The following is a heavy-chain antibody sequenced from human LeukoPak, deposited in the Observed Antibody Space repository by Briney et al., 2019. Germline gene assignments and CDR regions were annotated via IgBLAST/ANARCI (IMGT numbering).Heavy chain of an antibody. CDR1: GFTVSSNY. Sequence: GGSLRLSCAASGFTVSSNYMSWVRQAPGKGLEWVAVISYDGSNKYYADSVKGRFTISRDNSKNTLYLQMNSLRAEDTAVYYCAKGLNYYDSSGYSDYWGQGTLVTVSS. CDR3: AKGLNYYDSSGYSDY. CDR2: ISYDGSNK. D-gene: IGHD3-22*01. J-gene: IGHJ4*02. V-gene: IGHV3-30*18.